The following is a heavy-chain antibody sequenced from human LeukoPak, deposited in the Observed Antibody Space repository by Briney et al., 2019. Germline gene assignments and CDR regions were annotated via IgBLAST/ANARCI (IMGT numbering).Heavy chain of an antibody. CDR3: ARDYGDYEESYYYYGMDV. CDR1: GYTFTGYY. CDR2: INPNSGGT. J-gene: IGHJ6*02. D-gene: IGHD4-17*01. V-gene: IGHV1-2*02. Sequence: GASVKVSCKASGYTFTGYYMHWVRQAPGQGLEWMGWINPNSGGTNYAQKFQGRVTITADKSTSTAYMELSSLRSEDTAVYYCARDYGDYEESYYYYGMDVWGQGTTVTVSS.